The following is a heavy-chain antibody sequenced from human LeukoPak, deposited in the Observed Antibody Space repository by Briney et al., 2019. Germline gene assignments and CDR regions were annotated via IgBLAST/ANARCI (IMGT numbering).Heavy chain of an antibody. Sequence: ASVKVSCKASGGTFSSYAISCVRQAPGQGLEWMGRIIPILGIANYAQKFQGRVTITADKSTSTAYMELSSLRSGDTAVYYCARVDTAMVIGYWGQGTLVTVSS. CDR1: GGTFSSYA. V-gene: IGHV1-69*04. CDR3: ARVDTAMVIGY. CDR2: IIPILGIA. J-gene: IGHJ4*02. D-gene: IGHD5-18*01.